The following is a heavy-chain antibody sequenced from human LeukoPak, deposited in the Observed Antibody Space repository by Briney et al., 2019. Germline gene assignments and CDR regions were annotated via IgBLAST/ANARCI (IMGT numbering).Heavy chain of an antibody. D-gene: IGHD3-22*01. CDR2: ISSSSSYI. J-gene: IGHJ3*02. V-gene: IGHV3-21*01. Sequence: GGSLRLSCAASGFTFSSYSMNWVRQAPGKGLEWVSSISSSSSYIYYADSVKGRFTISRDNAKNSLYLQMNSLRAEDTAVYYCARDVTMMFIDDDLEDAFDIWGQGTMVTVSS. CDR1: GFTFSSYS. CDR3: ARDVTMMFIDDDLEDAFDI.